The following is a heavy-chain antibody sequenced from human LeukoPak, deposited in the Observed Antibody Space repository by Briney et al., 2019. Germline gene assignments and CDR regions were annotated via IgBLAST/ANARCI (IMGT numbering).Heavy chain of an antibody. D-gene: IGHD6-19*01. Sequence: KTSETLSLTCTVSGGSISSYYWSWIRQPPGKGLEWIGYIYYSGSTNYNPSLKSRVTISLDTSKNQFSLKLSSVTAADTAVYYCARYSGWYSSVPIDYWGQGTLVTVSS. J-gene: IGHJ4*02. CDR1: GGSISSYY. V-gene: IGHV4-59*08. CDR3: ARYSGWYSSVPIDY. CDR2: IYYSGST.